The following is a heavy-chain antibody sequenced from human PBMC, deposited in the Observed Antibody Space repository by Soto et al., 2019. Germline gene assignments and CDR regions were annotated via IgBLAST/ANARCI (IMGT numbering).Heavy chain of an antibody. V-gene: IGHV2-70*04. CDR1: GFSLTTSGMR. CDR2: IDWDDDK. Sequence: SGPTLVNPTQTLTLTCTFSGFSLTTSGMRVSWIRQPLGKALEWLARIDWDDDKFNSTSLKTRLTISKYTSKNQVVLTMTNMDPVDTATYYCARTIYYYVSSGYYYVGAFDIWGQGTMVTVSS. J-gene: IGHJ3*02. CDR3: ARTIYYYVSSGYYYVGAFDI. D-gene: IGHD3-22*01.